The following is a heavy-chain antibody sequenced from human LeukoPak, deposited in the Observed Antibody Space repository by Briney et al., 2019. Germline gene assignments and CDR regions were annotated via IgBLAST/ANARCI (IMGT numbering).Heavy chain of an antibody. D-gene: IGHD4/OR15-4a*01. CDR3: AIDEPNYAPYDFDY. V-gene: IGHV3-15*01. CDR1: GFTFSNYW. J-gene: IGHJ4*02. Sequence: GGSLRLSCAASGFTFSNYWNTWVRQAPGKGLEWVGRIKSKGDGETTDYAAPVKGRFTISRDDSNNMVYLQMNSLKIEDTAVYYCAIDEPNYAPYDFDYWGQGTLVTVSS. CDR2: IKSKGDGETT.